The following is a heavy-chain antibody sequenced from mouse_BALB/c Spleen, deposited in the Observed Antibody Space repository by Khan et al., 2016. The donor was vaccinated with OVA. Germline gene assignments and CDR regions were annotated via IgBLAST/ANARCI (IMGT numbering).Heavy chain of an antibody. D-gene: IGHD3-3*01. J-gene: IGHJ4*01. CDR3: ARDAGRY. CDR1: GYTFTEYT. V-gene: IGHV1-26*01. CDR2: INPKNGVT. Sequence: VQLQQSGPELVKPGASVKISCKTSGYTFTEYTLHWVKQSHGKSLEWIGVINPKNGVTSYNQKFKGKATLTVDKSSNTAYMEFRSLTSEDSAVYCCARDAGRYWGQGTSVTVSS.